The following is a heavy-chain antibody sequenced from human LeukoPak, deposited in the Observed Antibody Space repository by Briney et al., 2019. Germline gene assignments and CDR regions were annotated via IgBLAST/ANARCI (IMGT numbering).Heavy chain of an antibody. D-gene: IGHD1-1*01. J-gene: IGHJ4*02. CDR1: GFTFSSYG. CDR2: ISYDGSNK. Sequence: GGSLRLSCAASGFTFSSYGMHWVRQAPGKGLEWVAVISYDGSNKYYADFVKGRFTISRDNSKNTLYLQMDSLRAEDTAIYYCARDWKTNSFDYWGQGTLVTVSS. CDR3: ARDWKTNSFDY. V-gene: IGHV3-30*03.